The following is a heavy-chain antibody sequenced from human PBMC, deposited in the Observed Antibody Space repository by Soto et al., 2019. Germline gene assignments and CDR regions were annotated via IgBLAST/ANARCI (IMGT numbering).Heavy chain of an antibody. CDR1: GGSISDYF. J-gene: IGHJ4*02. CDR3: ARGLGNYPWSFNS. CDR2: VYYTGNT. D-gene: IGHD3-16*02. V-gene: IGHV4-59*01. Sequence: QVQLQESGPGLVKPSETLSLTCTVSGGSISDYFWSWIRQPPGKGLEWIGYVYYTGNTNSIPSLKSRVTISADTSKNQFSLKLRSVTAADTAVYYCARGLGNYPWSFNSWGQGTLVTVSS.